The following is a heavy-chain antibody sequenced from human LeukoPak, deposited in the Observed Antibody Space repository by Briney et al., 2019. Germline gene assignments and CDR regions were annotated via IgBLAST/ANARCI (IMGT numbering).Heavy chain of an antibody. D-gene: IGHD3-3*01. CDR1: GDSFSIGGDY. J-gene: IGHJ2*01. Sequence: SETLSLTCTVSGDSFSIGGDYGSWIRQPPGKGLEWNGYIYQRESTYYNPPLKSGVTISVDWSKCQFSLKLSSVTAADTAVYYCASGFRPYDFWSAGGWYFDLWGRGTQVTVSS. CDR2: IYQREST. CDR3: ASGFRPYDFWSAGGWYFDL. V-gene: IGHV4-30-2*01.